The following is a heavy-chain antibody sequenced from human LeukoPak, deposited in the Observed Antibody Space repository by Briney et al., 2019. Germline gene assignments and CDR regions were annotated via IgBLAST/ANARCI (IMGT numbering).Heavy chain of an antibody. D-gene: IGHD2-2*01. Sequence: GGSLRLSCAASGFMFRNYWMSWVRQAPGKGLEWVANIKQDGSEKHYVDPVKGRFTISRDNAKNSLYLQMNSLRAEDTAVYYCAREGPVVIPTTPSSSYYYFMDVWGKGTTVTVSS. CDR2: IKQDGSEK. CDR1: GFMFRNYW. V-gene: IGHV3-7*01. CDR3: AREGPVVIPTTPSSSYYYFMDV. J-gene: IGHJ6*03.